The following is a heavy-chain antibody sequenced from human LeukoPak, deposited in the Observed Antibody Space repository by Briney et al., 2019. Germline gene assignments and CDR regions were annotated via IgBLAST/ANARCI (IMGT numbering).Heavy chain of an antibody. CDR3: ARHGDIVVVPAANYFDY. Sequence: SETLSLTCTVSGGSISSYYWSWIRQPPGKGLEWIGYIYYSGSTNYNPSLKSRVTISVDTSKNQFSLKLSPVTAADTAVYYCARHGDIVVVPAANYFDYWGQGTLVTVSS. D-gene: IGHD2-2*01. CDR1: GGSISSYY. CDR2: IYYSGST. J-gene: IGHJ4*02. V-gene: IGHV4-59*08.